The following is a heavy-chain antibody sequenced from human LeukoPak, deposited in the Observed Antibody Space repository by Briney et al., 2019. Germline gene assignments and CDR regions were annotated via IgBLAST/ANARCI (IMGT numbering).Heavy chain of an antibody. D-gene: IGHD2-2*01. V-gene: IGHV3-7*01. CDR1: GFTFSGYT. CDR3: ATESCSMSACRTSSYHCMYF. CDR2: IKHSGSEG. Sequence: PGGSLRLSCSASGFTFSGYTMKWVRQAPGKGLEWVSYIKHSGSEGYYVDSVKGRFTVSRDNAKSSLYLQLNSLRAEDTAVYYCATESCSMSACRTSSYHCMYFWGKGTTVTVFS. J-gene: IGHJ6*03.